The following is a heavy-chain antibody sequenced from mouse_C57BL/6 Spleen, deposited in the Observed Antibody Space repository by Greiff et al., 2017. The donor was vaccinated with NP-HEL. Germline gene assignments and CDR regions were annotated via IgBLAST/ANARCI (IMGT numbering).Heavy chain of an antibody. V-gene: IGHV1-82*01. J-gene: IGHJ4*01. CDR2: IYPGDGDT. CDR1: GYAFSSSW. Sequence: QVQLQQSGPELVKPGASVKISCKASGYAFSSSWMNWVKQRPGQGLEWIGRIYPGDGDTNYNGKFKGKATLTADKSSSTAYMQLSSLTSEDSAVYFCARSDYYGSSYGRDYWGQGTSVTVSA. D-gene: IGHD1-1*01. CDR3: ARSDYYGSSYGRDY.